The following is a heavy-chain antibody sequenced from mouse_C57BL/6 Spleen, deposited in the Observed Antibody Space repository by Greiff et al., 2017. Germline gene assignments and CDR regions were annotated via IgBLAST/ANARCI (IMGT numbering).Heavy chain of an antibody. CDR3: ARDGYPPMDY. D-gene: IGHD2-3*01. CDR2: IYPGDGDT. CDR1: GYAFSSSW. V-gene: IGHV1-82*01. J-gene: IGHJ4*01. Sequence: VKLMESGPELVKPGASVKISCKASGYAFSSSWMNWVKQRPGKGLEWIGRIYPGDGDTNYNGKFKGKATLTADKSSSTAYMQLSSLTSEDSAVYFCARDGYPPMDYWGQGTSVTVSS.